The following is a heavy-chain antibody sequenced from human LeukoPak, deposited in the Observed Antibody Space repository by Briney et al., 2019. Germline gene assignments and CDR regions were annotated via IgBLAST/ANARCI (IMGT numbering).Heavy chain of an antibody. CDR2: IYHSGST. CDR3: ATLPFEYSSEEWFDP. Sequence: PSQTLSLTCTVSGVSISSGGYYWSWIRQPPGKGLEWIGYIYHSGSTYYNPSLKSRVTISVDRSKNQFSLKLSSVTAADTAVYYCATLPFEYSSEEWFDPWGQGTLVTVSS. D-gene: IGHD6-6*01. CDR1: GVSISSGGYY. J-gene: IGHJ5*02. V-gene: IGHV4-30-2*01.